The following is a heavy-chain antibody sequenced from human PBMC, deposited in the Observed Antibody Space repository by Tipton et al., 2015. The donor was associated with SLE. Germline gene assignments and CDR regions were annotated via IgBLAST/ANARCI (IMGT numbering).Heavy chain of an antibody. CDR2: ISSSGSTK. V-gene: IGHV3-48*03. J-gene: IGHJ4*02. Sequence: SLRLSCAASGFTFSTYEMNWVRQAPGKGLEWVSYISSSGSTKYYADSVKGRFTISRDNAKNSLFLQMNTLRAEDTAVYYCASSRRGMFDYWGQGTLVTVS. CDR1: GFTFSTYE. CDR3: ASSRRGMFDY.